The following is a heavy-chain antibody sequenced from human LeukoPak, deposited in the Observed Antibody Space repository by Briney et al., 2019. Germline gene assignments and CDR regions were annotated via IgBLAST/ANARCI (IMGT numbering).Heavy chain of an antibody. CDR1: GGTFSTYS. Sequence: SVKVSCKASGGTFSTYSINWVRQAPGQGPEWMGRIIPILSQSDYAQKFQGTVSITADEFTETAYMELSSLRSDDTAVYYCATGGAYRDAFDIWGQGTMVTVSS. CDR2: IIPILSQS. V-gene: IGHV1-69*11. D-gene: IGHD3-10*01. CDR3: ATGGAYRDAFDI. J-gene: IGHJ3*02.